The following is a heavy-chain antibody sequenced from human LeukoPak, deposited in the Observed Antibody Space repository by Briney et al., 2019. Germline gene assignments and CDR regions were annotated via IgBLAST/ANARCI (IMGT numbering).Heavy chain of an antibody. D-gene: IGHD3-9*01. V-gene: IGHV3-23*01. CDR2: IGGSGGST. Sequence: GGSLRLSCAASGFPFSSYAMSWVRQAPGKGLEWVSTIGGSGGSTYYADSVKGRFTISRDNSKHTLYLQMNSLRAEDTAVYYCAKDGHDILTGYYSYYYYGVDVWGQGTTVTVS. J-gene: IGHJ6*02. CDR3: AKDGHDILTGYYSYYYYGVDV. CDR1: GFPFSSYA.